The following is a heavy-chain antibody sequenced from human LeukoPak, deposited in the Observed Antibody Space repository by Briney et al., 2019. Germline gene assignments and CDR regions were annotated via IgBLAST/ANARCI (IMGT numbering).Heavy chain of an antibody. Sequence: PGRSLRLSCAASGFTFSSYWMHWVRQAPGKGLVWVSRINSDGSSTSYADSVKGRFTISRDNAKNTLYLQMNSLRAEDTAVYYCARTQYSSGLFDYWGQGTLVTVSS. D-gene: IGHD6-19*01. V-gene: IGHV3-74*01. CDR3: ARTQYSSGLFDY. CDR1: GFTFSSYW. CDR2: INSDGSST. J-gene: IGHJ4*02.